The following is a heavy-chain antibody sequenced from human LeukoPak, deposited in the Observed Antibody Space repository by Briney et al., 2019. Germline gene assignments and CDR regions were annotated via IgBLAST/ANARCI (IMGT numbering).Heavy chain of an antibody. D-gene: IGHD3-10*01. CDR2: INTENSNT. CDR1: GYTFTTYG. J-gene: IGHJ5*02. Sequence: ASVKVSCKVSGYTFTTYGISWVRQAPGQGLQWMGWINTENSNTNYAQKFQGRVTMTRDTSISTAYMELSRLRSDDTAVYYCARALWFGDSLWFDPWGQGTLVTVSS. CDR3: ARALWFGDSLWFDP. V-gene: IGHV1-18*01.